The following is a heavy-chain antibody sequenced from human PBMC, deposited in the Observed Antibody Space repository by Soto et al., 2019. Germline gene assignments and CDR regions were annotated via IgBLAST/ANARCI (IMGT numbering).Heavy chain of an antibody. Sequence: EASVKVSCKASGDTFASFGFSWVRQAPGQGLEWLGWISAYNGNTHYAQKVRDRVTLTTDTSTNTAYMELRSLTSDDTAVYYCARDQESITDRILQYWGQGTRVTVSS. J-gene: IGHJ4*02. CDR2: ISAYNGNT. V-gene: IGHV1-18*01. D-gene: IGHD3-10*01. CDR1: GDTFASFG. CDR3: ARDQESITDRILQY.